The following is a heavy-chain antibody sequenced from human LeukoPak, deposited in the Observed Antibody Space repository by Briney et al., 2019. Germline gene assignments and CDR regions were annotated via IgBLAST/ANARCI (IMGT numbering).Heavy chain of an antibody. Sequence: ASVKVSCKASVYTCTIYGISWVRQAPGQGLEWIGWISAYNGNTNYAQKHQGRVTMTTDTSTSTAYMELRSLRSDDTAVYYCARVFTMFGVVRQDYMDVWGKGTTVTVSS. CDR2: ISAYNGNT. CDR3: ARVFTMFGVVRQDYMDV. CDR1: VYTCTIYG. V-gene: IGHV1-18*01. J-gene: IGHJ6*03. D-gene: IGHD3-3*01.